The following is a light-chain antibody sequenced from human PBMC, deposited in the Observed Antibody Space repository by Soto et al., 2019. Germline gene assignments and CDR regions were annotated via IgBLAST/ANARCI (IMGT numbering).Light chain of an antibody. CDR2: EVS. J-gene: IGLJ2*01. Sequence: QSALTQPASVSGSPGQSITISCTGTSNDVGGYNYVSWYQQHPGKAPKLIIYEVSNRPSGVSNRFSGSKSGNTASLTISGLQAEDEADYYCSSYTSSITLVFGGGTKLTVL. CDR1: SNDVGGYNY. V-gene: IGLV2-14*01. CDR3: SSYTSSITLV.